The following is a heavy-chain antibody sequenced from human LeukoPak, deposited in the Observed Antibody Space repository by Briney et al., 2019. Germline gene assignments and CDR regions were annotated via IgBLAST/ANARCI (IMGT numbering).Heavy chain of an antibody. V-gene: IGHV1-2*02. CDR1: GYTFTGYY. Sequence: ASVKVSCKASGYTFTGYYMHWVRQAPGQGLEWMGWINPNSGGTNYAQKFQGRVTMTRDTSISTAYMELSRLRSDDTAVYYCARVDPRSSSWYWELLFDYWGQGTLVTVSS. CDR3: ARVDPRSSSWYWELLFDY. J-gene: IGHJ4*02. D-gene: IGHD6-13*01. CDR2: INPNSGGT.